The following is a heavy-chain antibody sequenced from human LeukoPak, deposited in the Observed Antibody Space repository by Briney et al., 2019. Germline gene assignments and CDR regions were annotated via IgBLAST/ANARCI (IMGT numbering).Heavy chain of an antibody. CDR2: MWYVRIPK. D-gene: IGHD1-26*01. J-gene: IGHJ6*02. Sequence: PGGSLRLSCAPSVFTLSIYGVLGVPEAPGRGGEGLVDMWYVRIPKHFGDSVKGRINISRKKPQNTLYLQMNSLTADGTGVYYRARDRSRMDVWGQGTTVTVCS. CDR1: VFTLSIYG. CDR3: ARDRSRMDV. V-gene: IGHV3-33*01.